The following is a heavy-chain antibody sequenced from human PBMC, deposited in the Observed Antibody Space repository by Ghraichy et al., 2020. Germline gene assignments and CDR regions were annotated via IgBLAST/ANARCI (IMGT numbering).Heavy chain of an antibody. J-gene: IGHJ4*02. D-gene: IGHD4-17*01. CDR3: ARLALGDYGDYDSLFDY. CDR2: IYYSGST. CDR1: GGSISSSSYY. V-gene: IGHV4-39*01. Sequence: SETLSLTCTVSGGSISSSSYYWGWIRQPPGKGLEWIGSIYYSGSTYYNPSLKSRVTISVDTSKNQFSLKLSSVTAADTAVYYCARLALGDYGDYDSLFDYWGQGTLVTVSS.